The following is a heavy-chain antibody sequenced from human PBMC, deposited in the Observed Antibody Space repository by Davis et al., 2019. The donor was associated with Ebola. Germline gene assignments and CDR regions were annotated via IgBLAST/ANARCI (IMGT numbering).Heavy chain of an antibody. V-gene: IGHV3-66*01. Sequence: GGSLRLSCAASGFTFSSYWMSWVRQAPGKGLEWVSVIYSGGSTYYADSVKGRFTISRDNSKNTLYLQMNSLRAEDTAVYYCASWVAYGMDVWGQGTTVTVSS. CDR1: GFTFSSYW. CDR3: ASWVAYGMDV. D-gene: IGHD2-15*01. CDR2: IYSGGST. J-gene: IGHJ6*02.